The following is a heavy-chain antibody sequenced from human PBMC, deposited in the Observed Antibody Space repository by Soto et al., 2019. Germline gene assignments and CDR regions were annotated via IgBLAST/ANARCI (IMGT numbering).Heavy chain of an antibody. J-gene: IGHJ3*02. D-gene: IGHD5-18*01. CDR3: ARADSDTAMVTLYAFDI. Sequence: GASMKGSCKASGYTFTRYYIHWVRQAPGQGLEWMGWINPNSGGTNYAQKFQGWVTMTRDTSISTAYMELSRLRSDDTAVYYCARADSDTAMVTLYAFDIWGQGTMVTVSS. CDR1: GYTFTRYY. CDR2: INPNSGGT. V-gene: IGHV1-2*04.